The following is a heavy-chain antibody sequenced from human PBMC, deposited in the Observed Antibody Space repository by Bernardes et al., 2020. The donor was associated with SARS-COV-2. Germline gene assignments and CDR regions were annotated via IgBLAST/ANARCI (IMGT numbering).Heavy chain of an antibody. D-gene: IGHD2-15*01. J-gene: IGHJ3*02. CDR2: INHSGST. CDR1: GGSFSGYY. V-gene: IGHV4-34*01. CDR3: ARGLYCSGGSCYAPGAFDI. Sequence: SETLSLTCAVYGGSFSGYYWSWIRQPPGKGLEWIGEINHSGSTNYNPSLKSRVTISVDTSKNQFSLKLSSVTAADTAVYYCARGLYCSGGSCYAPGAFDIWGQGTMVTVSS.